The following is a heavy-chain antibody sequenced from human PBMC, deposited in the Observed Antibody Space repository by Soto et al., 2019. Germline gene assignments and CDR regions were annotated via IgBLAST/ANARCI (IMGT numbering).Heavy chain of an antibody. CDR3: ARINGGYPDF. J-gene: IGHJ4*02. V-gene: IGHV4-4*07. D-gene: IGHD2-15*01. CDR2: IYKSGTT. Sequence: SETLSLTCTVSSGSINSHFWSWIRQPAGKGLEWIGHIYKSGTTTYNPSLKSRVTMSVDPPKNRFSLKLSSVTAADTALYYCARINGGYPDFWGQGTLVTVS. CDR1: SGSINSHF.